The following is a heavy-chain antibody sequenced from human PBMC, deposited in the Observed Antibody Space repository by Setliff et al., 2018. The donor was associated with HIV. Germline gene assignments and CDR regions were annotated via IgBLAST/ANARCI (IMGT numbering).Heavy chain of an antibody. CDR3: ARDRVAVAVSLIYYYGMDV. V-gene: IGHV4-59*11. CDR1: GGPISSHY. J-gene: IGHJ6*02. Sequence: PSETLSLTCTVSGGPISSHYWSWIRQPPGKGLEWIGSIYYSGSTNYNPSLKSRVTISVDTSKNQFSLKLSSVTAADTAVYYCARDRVAVAVSLIYYYGMDVWGQGTTVTVSS. D-gene: IGHD6-19*01. CDR2: IYYSGST.